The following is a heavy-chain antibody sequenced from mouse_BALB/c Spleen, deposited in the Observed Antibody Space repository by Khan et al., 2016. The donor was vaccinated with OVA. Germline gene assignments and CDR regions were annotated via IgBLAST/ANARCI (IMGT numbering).Heavy chain of an antibody. Sequence: QIQLVQSGPELMKPGETVKISCKASGYTFTNYGMNWVKQAPGKGLKWMGWINTYTGEPTYAADFKGRFVITLETSASTAYLQISNLKHEDMTTYVSARNSSDWNAEDWGEGTTVTVSS. V-gene: IGHV9-1*02. CDR3: ARNSSDWNAED. J-gene: IGHJ1*01. CDR1: GYTFTNYG. CDR2: INTYTGEP.